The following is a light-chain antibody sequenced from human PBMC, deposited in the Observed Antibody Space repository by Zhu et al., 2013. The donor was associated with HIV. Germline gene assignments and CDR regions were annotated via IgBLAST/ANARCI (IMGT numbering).Light chain of an antibody. CDR1: HNVGFK. CDR3: LQRKDWPFT. CDR2: DTS. J-gene: IGKJ4*01. V-gene: IGKV3-11*01. Sequence: EVAMTQSPATLSASPGERATLSCTATHNVGFKMAWYQQKPGQAPSLLIYDTSKRASGIPDRFSGSGSGTDFTLTISSLEAGDFAVYYCLQRKDWPFTFGGGPKWRS.